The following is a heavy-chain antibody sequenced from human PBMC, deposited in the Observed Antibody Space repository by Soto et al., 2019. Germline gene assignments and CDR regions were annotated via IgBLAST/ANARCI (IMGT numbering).Heavy chain of an antibody. D-gene: IGHD5-12*01. V-gene: IGHV4-59*11. Sequence: QVQLQESGPGLVKPSETLSLTCSVSGASISGHYCNWIRQPPGKGLEWIGYIYNSGSTNYNPSLKSRVTIALNTSKSQFSLTLTSVTAADTALDYCAMGGGWLPGHWGQGILVTVSS. CDR2: IYNSGST. CDR1: GASISGHY. J-gene: IGHJ4*02. CDR3: AMGGGWLPGH.